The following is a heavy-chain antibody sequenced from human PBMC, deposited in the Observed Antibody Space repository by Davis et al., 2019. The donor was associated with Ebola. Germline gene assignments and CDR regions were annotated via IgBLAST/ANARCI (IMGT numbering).Heavy chain of an antibody. CDR2: ISSSSSYI. CDR1: GFTSTSYS. Sequence: GGSLRLSCAASGFTSTSYSMNWVRQAPGKGLEWVSSISSSSSYIYYADSVKGRFTISRDNAKNSLYLQMNSLRAEDTAVYYCARWDSNNLYWIAYWGRGSLVTVFS. V-gene: IGHV3-21*01. D-gene: IGHD2-8*02. CDR3: ARWDSNNLYWIAY. J-gene: IGHJ4*02.